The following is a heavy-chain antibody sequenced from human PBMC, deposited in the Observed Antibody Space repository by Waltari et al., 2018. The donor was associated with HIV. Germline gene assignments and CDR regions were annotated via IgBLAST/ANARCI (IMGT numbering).Heavy chain of an antibody. Sequence: QVQLVQSGAEVKKPGASVKVSCKASGYTFTSYYMNWVRQAPGQGLEWMGIINPSGGSTSYANKFQGRVTMTRDTSTSTVYMELSSLRSEDTAVFYCARGGIVVVTPLYYFDYWGQGTLVTVSS. CDR2: INPSGGST. CDR1: GYTFTSYY. D-gene: IGHD2-21*02. J-gene: IGHJ4*02. V-gene: IGHV1-46*03. CDR3: ARGGIVVVTPLYYFDY.